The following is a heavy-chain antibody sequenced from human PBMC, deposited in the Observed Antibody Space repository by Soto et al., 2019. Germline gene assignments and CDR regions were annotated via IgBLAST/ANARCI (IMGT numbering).Heavy chain of an antibody. Sequence: QLHLVQSGAVVKKPGASVTVSCSASGYPVTAYYMHWVRQAPGRGLEWMGGINPATGAAKYTQTFQGRVTMTREPSTSTVFKELSRLTSEDTAVFYFAGGGGVGVAGSAAFDMWGQGTLVTVSS. CDR2: INPATGAA. CDR3: AGGGGVGVAGSAAFDM. V-gene: IGHV1-2*02. CDR1: GYPVTAYY. D-gene: IGHD3-3*01. J-gene: IGHJ3*02.